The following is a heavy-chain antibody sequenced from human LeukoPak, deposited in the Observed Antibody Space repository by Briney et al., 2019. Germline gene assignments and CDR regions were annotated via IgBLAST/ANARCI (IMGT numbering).Heavy chain of an antibody. Sequence: ASVKVSCKASGYTLTGYYMHGVRQAPAQGLEWMGWINQNSGGTNYAQKFQGRVPMTRDTSISTAYMELSRRGSDDTAVYYCARDGAGGYLAHYWGQGSLVTVSS. CDR3: ARDGAGGYLAHY. D-gene: IGHD3-22*01. J-gene: IGHJ4*02. V-gene: IGHV1-2*02. CDR2: INQNSGGT. CDR1: GYTLTGYY.